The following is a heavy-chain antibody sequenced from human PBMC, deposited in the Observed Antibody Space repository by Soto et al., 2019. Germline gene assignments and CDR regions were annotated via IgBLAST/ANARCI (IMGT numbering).Heavy chain of an antibody. Sequence: PSETLSLTCNVSCDTISTGGYYWTWIRQPPGKALEWIGYIYYSGSTYYNPSLKSRVILSVDTSKNQFSLKLSSVTAADPAVYYCARTPLLWGQGTLVTDSS. V-gene: IGHV4-31*03. CDR3: ARTPLL. D-gene: IGHD1-26*01. J-gene: IGHJ4*02. CDR2: IYYSGST. CDR1: CDTISTGGYY.